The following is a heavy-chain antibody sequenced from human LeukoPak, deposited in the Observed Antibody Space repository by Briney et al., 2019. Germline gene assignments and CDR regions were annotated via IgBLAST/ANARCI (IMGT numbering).Heavy chain of an antibody. V-gene: IGHV3-48*04. CDR3: ARGQGDFWSGSYYYYYMDV. Sequence: GGSLRLSCAASGFSFSGYSMNWVRQAPGKGLEWVSYISGSSGTIYNADSVTGRFTISRDNAKNSLYLQMNSLRAEDTALYYCARGQGDFWSGSYYYYYMDVWGKGTTVTVSS. CDR2: ISGSSGTI. D-gene: IGHD3-3*01. CDR1: GFSFSGYS. J-gene: IGHJ6*03.